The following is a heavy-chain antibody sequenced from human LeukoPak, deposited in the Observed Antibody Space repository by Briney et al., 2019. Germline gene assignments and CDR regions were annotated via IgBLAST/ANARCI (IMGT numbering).Heavy chain of an antibody. Sequence: ASVKVSCKASGGTFSSYAISWVRQAPGQGLEWMGGIIPIFGTANYAQKFQGRVTITADESTSTAYMELSSLRSEDTAVYYCARVAYSSGWGWFDPWGQGTLVTVSS. J-gene: IGHJ5*02. CDR3: ARVAYSSGWGWFDP. D-gene: IGHD6-19*01. CDR2: IIPIFGTA. CDR1: GGTFSSYA. V-gene: IGHV1-69*13.